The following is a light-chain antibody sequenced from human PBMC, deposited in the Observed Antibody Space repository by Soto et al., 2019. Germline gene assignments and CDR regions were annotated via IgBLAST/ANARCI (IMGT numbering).Light chain of an antibody. Sequence: QSALTQPRSVSGSPGQSVAISCSGTSSDIGGYSIVSWYQHHPGKAPKLILSDVNKRPSGVPDRFSGSKSGNTASLTISGLQAEDEADYYCCSYGVNLVILGEGTKLTVL. J-gene: IGLJ2*01. CDR1: SSDIGGYSI. CDR2: DVN. CDR3: CSYGVNLVI. V-gene: IGLV2-11*01.